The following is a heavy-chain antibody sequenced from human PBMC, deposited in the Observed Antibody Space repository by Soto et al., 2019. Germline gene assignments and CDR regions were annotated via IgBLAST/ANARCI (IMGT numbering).Heavy chain of an antibody. V-gene: IGHV1-58*02. CDR1: GFTFTSSA. Sequence: SVKVSCEASGFTFTSSAMQCVRQARGQRLEWIGWIVVGSGNTNYSPSLNSRVSITVDTSKNQLSLNLSSVTAADTAVYYCARVSTVTKLDYWGHGMLVTVSS. J-gene: IGHJ4*01. D-gene: IGHD4-17*01. CDR3: ARVSTVTKLDY. CDR2: IVVGSGNT.